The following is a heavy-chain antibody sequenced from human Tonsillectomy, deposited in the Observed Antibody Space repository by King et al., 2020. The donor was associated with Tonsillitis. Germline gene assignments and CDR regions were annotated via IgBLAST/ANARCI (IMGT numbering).Heavy chain of an antibody. V-gene: IGHV4-39*01. D-gene: IGHD1-26*01. CDR1: GGSISSISYF. J-gene: IGHJ5*02. CDR3: ARRKGGSYSHNWFDP. CDR2: IYYSGST. Sequence: LQLQESGPGLVKPSETLSLTCTVSGGSISSISYFWDWIRQPPGKGLGWIGSIYYSGSTYYNQSVKSRVTISVDTSKNQFSLKLSSVTAADTAVYYCARRKGGSYSHNWFDPWGQGTLVTVSS.